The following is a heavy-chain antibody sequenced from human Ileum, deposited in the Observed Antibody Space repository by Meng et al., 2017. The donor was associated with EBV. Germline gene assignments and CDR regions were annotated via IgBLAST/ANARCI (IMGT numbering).Heavy chain of an antibody. CDR1: GGSITSSNW. CDR2: IFHPAST. Sequence: QGSAPGLAAPSGHLSPTCSVSGGSITSSNWWTWVRQPPGKGLEWIGEIFHPASTNYNPSLQSRITMSIDESKNQFSPKLYFVTAADTAVYYCASRPPYNQGVSLEYWGQGTLVTVSS. V-gene: IGHV4-4*02. J-gene: IGHJ4*02. CDR3: ASRPPYNQGVSLEY. D-gene: IGHD3-10*01.